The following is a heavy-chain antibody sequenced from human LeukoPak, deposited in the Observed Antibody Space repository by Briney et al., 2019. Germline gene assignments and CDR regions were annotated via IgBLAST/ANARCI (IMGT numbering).Heavy chain of an antibody. CDR3: ARDSRAYSSGWSSDY. D-gene: IGHD6-19*01. J-gene: IGHJ4*02. CDR2: IIPIFGTA. Sequence: GASVKVSCKASGGTFSSYAISWVRQAPGQGLEWMGGIIPIFGTANYAQKFQGRVTITADKSTSTAYMELSSLRSEDTAVYYCARDSRAYSSGWSSDYWGQGTLVTVSS. V-gene: IGHV1-69*06. CDR1: GGTFSSYA.